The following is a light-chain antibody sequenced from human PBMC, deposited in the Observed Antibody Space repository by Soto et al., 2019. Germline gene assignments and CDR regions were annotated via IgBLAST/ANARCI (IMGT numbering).Light chain of an antibody. Sequence: DIQMTQSPSSLSASVGDRVTITCRASQTISNYLNWYQQKPGKAPKLLIYAASSLQSGFPSRFSGRGSGTDFTLTISSLQPDDFATYYCQQRYSTPYTFGQGTRLEIK. V-gene: IGKV1-39*01. CDR3: QQRYSTPYT. CDR2: AAS. J-gene: IGKJ2*01. CDR1: QTISNY.